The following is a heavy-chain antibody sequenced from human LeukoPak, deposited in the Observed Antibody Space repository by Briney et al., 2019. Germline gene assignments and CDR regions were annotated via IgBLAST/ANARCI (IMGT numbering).Heavy chain of an antibody. CDR1: GFTFSSYA. CDR3: ANLIAAAVFDY. J-gene: IGHJ4*02. CDR2: ISGSGGST. D-gene: IGHD6-13*01. V-gene: IGHV3-23*01. Sequence: TGGSLRLSCAASGFTFSSYAMRWVRQAPGKGLEWVSAISGSGGSTYYADSVKGRFTISRDNSKNTLYLQMNSLRAEDTAVYYCANLIAAAVFDYWSQGTLVTVSS.